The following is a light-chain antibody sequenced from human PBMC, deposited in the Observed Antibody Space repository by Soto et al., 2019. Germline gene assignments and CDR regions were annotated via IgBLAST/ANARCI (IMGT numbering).Light chain of an antibody. V-gene: IGKV3-20*01. J-gene: IGKJ4*01. Sequence: EIVSTQSPGTLSLSPGERATLSCRASQSVSSSYLAWYQQKPVQAPRLLIYGASSRATGIPDMFSGSGSGTDFTLTISRLEPEDFAVYYCQQYGSSPLLTFGGGTTGDIK. CDR2: GAS. CDR3: QQYGSSPLLT. CDR1: QSVSSSY.